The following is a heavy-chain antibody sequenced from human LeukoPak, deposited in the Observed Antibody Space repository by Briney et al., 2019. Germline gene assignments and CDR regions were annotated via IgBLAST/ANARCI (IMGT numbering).Heavy chain of an antibody. J-gene: IGHJ3*02. D-gene: IGHD3-22*01. Sequence: PSETLSLTCTVSGGSISSSSYYWGWIRQPPGKGLEWIGSIYYSGSTYYNPSLKSRVTISVDTSKNQFSLKLSSVTAADTAVYYCARATYYYDSSGYPDAFDIWGQGTMVTVSS. V-gene: IGHV4-39*07. CDR1: GGSISSSSYY. CDR3: ARATYYYDSSGYPDAFDI. CDR2: IYYSGST.